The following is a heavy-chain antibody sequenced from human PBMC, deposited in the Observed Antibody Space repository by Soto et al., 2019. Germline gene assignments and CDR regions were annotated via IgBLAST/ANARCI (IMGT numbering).Heavy chain of an antibody. J-gene: IGHJ6*02. CDR1: GGFVNSDTHS. CDR3: ARFVRSCSATTCSTRADV. CDR2: IYSGGST. D-gene: IGHD2-2*01. Sequence: SETLSLTCTVSGGFVNSDTHSWSWIRQTPGKRLEWIGFIYSGGSTKNPSLRSRVTMSVDTSKNQFSLKLRSVIVADTAVYHCARFVRSCSATTCSTRADVWGQGVTVTVSS. V-gene: IGHV4-61*01.